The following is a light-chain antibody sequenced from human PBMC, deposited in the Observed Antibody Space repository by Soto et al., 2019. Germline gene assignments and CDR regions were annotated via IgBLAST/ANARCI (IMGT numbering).Light chain of an antibody. CDR3: QKYNSALT. CDR2: AAS. J-gene: IGKJ1*01. Sequence: DIQMTQSPSSLSASVGDRVTITCRASQGISNYLAWYQQKPGKVPKLLIYAASTLQSGVPSRFSGSGSGTDFTLTISSLQPEDVATYYCQKYNSALTFGQVTKVVIK. V-gene: IGKV1-27*01. CDR1: QGISNY.